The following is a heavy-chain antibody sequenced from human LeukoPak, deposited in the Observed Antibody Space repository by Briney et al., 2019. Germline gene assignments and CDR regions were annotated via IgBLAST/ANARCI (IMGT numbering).Heavy chain of an antibody. Sequence: AGGSLRLSCAASGFTFSNYAMNWVRQAPGKGLEWVSGISGSGGSTYYADSVKGRFTISRDNSKNTLYLQMNSLRAEDTAVYYCARALRLAVNFDCWGQGTLVTVSS. CDR3: ARALRLAVNFDC. CDR2: ISGSGGST. V-gene: IGHV3-23*01. CDR1: GFTFSNYA. D-gene: IGHD6-19*01. J-gene: IGHJ4*02.